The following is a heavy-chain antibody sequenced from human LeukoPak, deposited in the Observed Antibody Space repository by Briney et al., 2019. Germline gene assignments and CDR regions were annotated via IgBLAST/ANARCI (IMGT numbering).Heavy chain of an antibody. V-gene: IGHV3-30*14. CDR1: GFTFSSYA. J-gene: IGHJ4*02. CDR2: ISYDGSNK. CDR3: ARDLGGYCSGGSCLRDY. D-gene: IGHD2-15*01. Sequence: GGSLRLSCAASGFTFSSYAMHWVRQAPGKGLEWVAVISYDGSNKYYADSVKGRFTISRDNSKNTLYLQMNSLRAEDTAVYYCARDLGGYCSGGSCLRDYWGQGTLVTVSS.